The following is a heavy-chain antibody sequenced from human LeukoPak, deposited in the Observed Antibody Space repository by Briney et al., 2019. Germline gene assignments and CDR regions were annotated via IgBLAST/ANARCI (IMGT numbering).Heavy chain of an antibody. CDR2: ISGSGGST. Sequence: PGGSLRLSCAASGFTFSSYAMSWVRQAPGKGLEWVSAISGSGGSTYYADSVKGRFTISRDNSKNTLYLQMNSLRAEDTALYYCAKDAQGLVRGGIYFDFRGQGSLVTVSS. CDR3: AKDAQGLVRGGIYFDF. CDR1: GFTFSSYA. V-gene: IGHV3-23*01. D-gene: IGHD6-19*01. J-gene: IGHJ4*02.